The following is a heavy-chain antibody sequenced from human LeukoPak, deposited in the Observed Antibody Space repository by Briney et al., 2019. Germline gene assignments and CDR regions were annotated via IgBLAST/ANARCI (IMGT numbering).Heavy chain of an antibody. D-gene: IGHD2-2*03. CDR3: ARHTSDGYGPAPYGFDI. V-gene: IGHV4-59*08. J-gene: IGHJ3*02. CDR2: LYYSGST. CDR1: GASISSHY. Sequence: TSGTLSLTCTVSGASISSHYWSWIRQPPGKGLEWIGYLYYSGSTNYNPSLKSRVTISVDTSKNQFTLKLSSVTAADTAVYYCARHTSDGYGPAPYGFDIWGQGTMVTVSS.